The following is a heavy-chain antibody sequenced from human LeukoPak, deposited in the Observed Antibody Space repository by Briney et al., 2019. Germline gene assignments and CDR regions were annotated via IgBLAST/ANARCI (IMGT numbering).Heavy chain of an antibody. D-gene: IGHD3-22*01. J-gene: IGHJ4*02. CDR2: IYYSGST. V-gene: IGHV4-39*07. CDR3: ARDGPGSYYDSSGYYDY. CDR1: GGSISSSSYY. Sequence: SETLSLTCTVSGGSISSSSYYWGWIRQLPGKGLEWIGSIYYSGSTYYNPSLKSRVTISVDTSKNQFSLKLSSVTAADTAVYYCARDGPGSYYDSSGYYDYWGQGTLVTVSS.